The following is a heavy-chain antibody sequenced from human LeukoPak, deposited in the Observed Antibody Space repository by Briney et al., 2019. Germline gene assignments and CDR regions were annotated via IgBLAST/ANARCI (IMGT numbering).Heavy chain of an antibody. D-gene: IGHD6-6*01. J-gene: IGHJ4*02. Sequence: SETLSLTCSASGGPLRSSSYYLACVRQSPGKGLEWIGSIHYHGATDYSPSLNSRVTISDDTSKNEMSLKLTSMTAADTAIYYCVRHLRPYSSTSLRHNYWGQGILVTVSS. V-gene: IGHV4-39*01. CDR3: VRHLRPYSSTSLRHNY. CDR2: IHYHGAT. CDR1: GGPLRSSSYY.